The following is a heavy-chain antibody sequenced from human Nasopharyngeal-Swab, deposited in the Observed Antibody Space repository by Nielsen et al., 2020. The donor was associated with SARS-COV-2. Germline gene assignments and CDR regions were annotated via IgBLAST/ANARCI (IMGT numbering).Heavy chain of an antibody. CDR1: GFTFSNSW. D-gene: IGHD2-15*01. J-gene: IGHJ4*02. CDR3: VNGGSLDF. V-gene: IGHV3-7*01. Sequence: GKSLKISCAASGFTFSNSWMSWVRQAPGKGLEWVANIKQDGSEKYYVDSVKGRFTISRENAKNSLYLQMNSLRAEDTGVYYCVNGGSLDFWGQGTLVTVSP. CDR2: IKQDGSEK.